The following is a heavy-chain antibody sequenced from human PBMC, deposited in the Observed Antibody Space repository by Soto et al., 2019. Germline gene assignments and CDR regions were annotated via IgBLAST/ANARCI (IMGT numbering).Heavy chain of an antibody. D-gene: IGHD2-2*01. Sequence: GGSLRLSCAASGFTFSSYAMSWVRQAPGKGLEWVSAISGSGGSTYYADSVKGRFTISRDNSKNTLYLQMNSLRAEDTAVYYCAKSPPGYQYYYYGMDVWGQGTTVTVSS. CDR2: ISGSGGST. V-gene: IGHV3-23*01. J-gene: IGHJ6*02. CDR1: GFTFSSYA. CDR3: AKSPPGYQYYYYGMDV.